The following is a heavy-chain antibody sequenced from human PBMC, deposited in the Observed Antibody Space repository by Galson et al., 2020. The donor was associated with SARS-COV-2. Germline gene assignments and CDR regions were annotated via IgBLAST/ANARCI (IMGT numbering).Heavy chain of an antibody. CDR1: GFTFSNTD. J-gene: IGHJ4*02. Sequence: GGSLRLSCVASGFTFSNTDMTWVRQAPGKGLECVSFINPSGDKTYYADSVKGRFTISRDNPKNTQFLQMSNLRTEDTAVYYCTTSGGGDWGQGTLVTVSS. D-gene: IGHD3-10*01. CDR2: INPSGDKT. CDR3: TTSGGGD. V-gene: IGHV3-23*01.